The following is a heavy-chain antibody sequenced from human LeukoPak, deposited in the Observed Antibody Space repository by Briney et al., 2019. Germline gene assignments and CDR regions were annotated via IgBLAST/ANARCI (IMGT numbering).Heavy chain of an antibody. CDR2: ISGTGGST. V-gene: IGHV3-23*01. Sequence: GGSLRLSCAASGFAFSNFAMTWVRQAPGKGLQWVAAISGTGGSTYYADSMKGRFTISRDNSKNTLYLQMNSLRAEDTAVYYCARDSGDIVVVPAAQNYYYYGMDVWGQGTTVTVSS. CDR3: ARDSGDIVVVPAAQNYYYYGMDV. J-gene: IGHJ6*02. CDR1: GFAFSNFA. D-gene: IGHD2-2*01.